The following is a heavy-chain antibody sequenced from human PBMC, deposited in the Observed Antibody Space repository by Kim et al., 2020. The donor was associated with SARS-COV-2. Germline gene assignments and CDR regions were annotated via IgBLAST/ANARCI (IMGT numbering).Heavy chain of an antibody. CDR1: GFTFRNYA. Sequence: GGSLRLSCAASGFTFRNYAMSWVRQSPGKGLEWVSTISKNGETTYYSDSVKGRFTISRDNSKNTVNLQMDSLRVEDTAVYYCAKDPPWTVADRYWGQGT. V-gene: IGHV3-23*01. CDR2: ISKNGETT. CDR3: AKDPPWTVADRY. D-gene: IGHD3-16*02. J-gene: IGHJ1*01.